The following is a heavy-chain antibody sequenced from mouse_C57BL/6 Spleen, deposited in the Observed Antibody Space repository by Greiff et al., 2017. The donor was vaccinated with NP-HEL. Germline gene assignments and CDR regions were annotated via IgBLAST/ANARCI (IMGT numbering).Heavy chain of an antibody. D-gene: IGHD1-1*01. Sequence: EVMLVESGGGLVKPGGSLKLSCAASGFTFSSYAMSWVRQTPEKRLEWVATISDGGSYTYYPDNVKGRFTISRDNAKNNLYLQMSHLKSEDTAMYYCARDPPLYGSSYVTWFAYWGQGTLVTVSA. CDR1: GFTFSSYA. J-gene: IGHJ3*01. V-gene: IGHV5-4*01. CDR2: ISDGGSYT. CDR3: ARDPPLYGSSYVTWFAY.